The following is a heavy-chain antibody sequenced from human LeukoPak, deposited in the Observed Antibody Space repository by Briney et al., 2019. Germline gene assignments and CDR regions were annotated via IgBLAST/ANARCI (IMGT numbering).Heavy chain of an antibody. V-gene: IGHV3-33*06. J-gene: IGHJ6*03. CDR1: GFTFSSSG. Sequence: QAGGSLRLSCAASGFTFSSSGMHWVRQAPGKGLEWVAVIWYDGSLTYYVDSVKGRFTISRDNSKNTLYLQMNSLRAEDTAVYYCTKDGGRLYYIYVWGKGTTVTVCS. CDR2: IWYDGSLT. CDR3: TKDGGRLYYIYV.